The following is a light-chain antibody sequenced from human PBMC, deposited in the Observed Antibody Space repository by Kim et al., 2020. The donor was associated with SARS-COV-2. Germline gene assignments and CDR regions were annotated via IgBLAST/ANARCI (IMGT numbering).Light chain of an antibody. CDR2: DGS. CDR3: QAWDNNNWV. J-gene: IGLJ3*02. CDR1: GLRARH. Sequence: VSPDPPTRTTGTGSGLRARHPSNQQKRPRHSLVFVIYDGSRRPSGIPERFSGSSSGNAASLTIAGTQAIDEADYYCQAWDNNNWVFGGGTKLAVL. V-gene: IGLV3-1*01.